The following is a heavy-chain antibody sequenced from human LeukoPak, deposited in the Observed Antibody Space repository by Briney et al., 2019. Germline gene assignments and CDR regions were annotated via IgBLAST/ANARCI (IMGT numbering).Heavy chain of an antibody. D-gene: IGHD3-10*01. Sequence: ASVKVSCKASGYTFTSYYMHWVRQAPGQGLEWMGWISAYNGNTNYAQKLQGRVTMTTDTSTSTAYMELRSLRSDDTAVYYCARDRGAPVDAFDIWGQGTMVTVSS. CDR2: ISAYNGNT. J-gene: IGHJ3*02. CDR1: GYTFTSYY. CDR3: ARDRGAPVDAFDI. V-gene: IGHV1-18*04.